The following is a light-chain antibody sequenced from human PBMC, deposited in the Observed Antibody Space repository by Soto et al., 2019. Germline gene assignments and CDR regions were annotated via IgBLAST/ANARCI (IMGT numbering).Light chain of an antibody. CDR3: SSYTSSGTYV. V-gene: IGLV2-14*01. Sequence: QSVLTQPASVSGSPGQSIAISCPGTSSDVGDYNYVSWYQQHPDKAPKLMIYEVSNRPSGVSSRFSGSKSGDTASLTISGLQAEDEAGYYCSSYTSSGTYVFGTGTKLTVL. CDR1: SSDVGDYNY. CDR2: EVS. J-gene: IGLJ1*01.